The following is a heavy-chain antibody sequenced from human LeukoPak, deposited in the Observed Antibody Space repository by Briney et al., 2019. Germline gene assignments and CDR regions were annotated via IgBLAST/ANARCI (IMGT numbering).Heavy chain of an antibody. CDR1: GFTFSNYA. V-gene: IGHV3-23*01. CDR3: AKHSDCSGSTCYKFDY. CDR2: ISGSGGST. J-gene: IGHJ4*02. D-gene: IGHD2-15*01. Sequence: GGSLRLSCAASGFTFSNYAMSWVRQAPGKGLEWVSFISGSGGSTNYADSVKGRFTISRDNSKNTVYLQMNTLRAEDTALYYCAKHSDCSGSTCYKFDYWGQGSLVTASS.